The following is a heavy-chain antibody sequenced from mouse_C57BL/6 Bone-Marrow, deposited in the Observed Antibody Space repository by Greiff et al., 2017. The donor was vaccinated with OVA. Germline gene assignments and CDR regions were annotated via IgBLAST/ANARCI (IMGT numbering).Heavy chain of an antibody. CDR1: GYAFSSSW. CDR2: IYPGDGDT. V-gene: IGHV1-82*01. Sequence: QVQLKESGPELVKPGASVKISCKASGYAFSSSWMNWVKQRPGKGLEWIGRIYPGDGDTNYNGKFKGKATLTADKSSSTAYMQLSSLTSEDSAVYFCARGSIYDGYYKVYWGQGTLVTVSA. D-gene: IGHD2-3*01. J-gene: IGHJ3*01. CDR3: ARGSIYDGYYKVY.